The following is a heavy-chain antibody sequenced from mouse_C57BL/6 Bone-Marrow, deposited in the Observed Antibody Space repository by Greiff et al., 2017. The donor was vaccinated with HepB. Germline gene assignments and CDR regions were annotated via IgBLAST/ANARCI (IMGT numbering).Heavy chain of an antibody. V-gene: IGHV1-81*01. J-gene: IGHJ2*01. CDR1: GYTFTSYG. D-gene: IGHD2-5*01. Sequence: VKLQESGAELARPGASVKLSCKASGYTFTSYGISWVKQRTGQGLEWIGEIYPRSGNTYYNEKFKGKATLTADKSSSTAYMELRSLTSEDSAVYFCARFYSNYFDYWGQGTTLTVSS. CDR3: ARFYSNYFDY. CDR2: IYPRSGNT.